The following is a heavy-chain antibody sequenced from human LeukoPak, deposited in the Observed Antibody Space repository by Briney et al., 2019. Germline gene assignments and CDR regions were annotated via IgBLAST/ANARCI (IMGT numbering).Heavy chain of an antibody. CDR1: GGSISGSSYD. V-gene: IGHV4-61*05. CDR3: ARSSPAWGTAMVFAFDI. CDR2: IYYSGST. J-gene: IGHJ3*02. D-gene: IGHD5-18*01. Sequence: SETLSLTYTVSGGSISGSSYDWGWIRQPPGKGLEWIGYIYYSGSTNYNPSLKSRVTISVDTSKNQFSLKLSSVTAADTAVYYCARSSPAWGTAMVFAFDIWGQGTMVTVSS.